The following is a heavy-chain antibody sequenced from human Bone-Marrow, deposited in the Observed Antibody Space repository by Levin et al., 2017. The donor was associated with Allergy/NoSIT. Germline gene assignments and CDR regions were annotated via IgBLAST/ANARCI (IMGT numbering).Heavy chain of an antibody. V-gene: IGHV3-7*01. CDR3: VREER. Sequence: LSLTCAASGFTFGNSWMSWVRQAPGKGPESVANIKQDGSEIYYVDSVKGRFTISRDNAKNSLYLQMNSLRAEDTAVYYCVREERWGQGTLVTVSS. CDR1: GFTFGNSW. J-gene: IGHJ4*02. D-gene: IGHD1-1*01. CDR2: IKQDGSEI.